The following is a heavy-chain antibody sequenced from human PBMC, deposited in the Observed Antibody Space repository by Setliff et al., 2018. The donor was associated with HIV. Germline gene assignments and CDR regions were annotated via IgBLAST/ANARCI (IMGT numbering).Heavy chain of an antibody. D-gene: IGHD5-12*01. CDR2: IHHGGST. CDR3: ARHQARKRWLQPGNFDY. CDR1: GGSFGDQF. V-gene: IGHV4-34*01. J-gene: IGHJ4*02. Sequence: PSETLSLTCAVYGGSFGDQFWNWIRQSPGKGLEWIGEIHHGGSTYYNPSLKSRVTISVDTSKNQFSLKLSSVTAADTAVYYCARHQARKRWLQPGNFDYWGQGTLVTVSS.